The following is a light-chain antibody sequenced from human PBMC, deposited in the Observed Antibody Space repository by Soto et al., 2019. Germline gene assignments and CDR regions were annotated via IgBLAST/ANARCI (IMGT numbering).Light chain of an antibody. Sequence: QSVLTQPPSASGTPGQRVTISCSGSSSNIGSTTVNWYQQLPETAPKLLIYSNSQRPSGVPYRFSGSKSGTSASLAISGLQSEDEADYYCAAWDDSLNAWVFGGGTKLTVL. CDR2: SNS. J-gene: IGLJ3*02. CDR1: SSNIGSTT. CDR3: AAWDDSLNAWV. V-gene: IGLV1-44*01.